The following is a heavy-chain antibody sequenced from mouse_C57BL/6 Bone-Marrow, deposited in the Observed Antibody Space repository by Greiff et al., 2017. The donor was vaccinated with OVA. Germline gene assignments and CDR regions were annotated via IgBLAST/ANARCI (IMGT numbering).Heavy chain of an antibody. V-gene: IGHV5-16*01. CDR1: VFTFRDYY. CDR2: INYDGSST. CDR3: ARDQAYYSNYDWYFDV. D-gene: IGHD2-5*01. J-gene: IGHJ1*03. Sequence: DVQLQVSEGCFVQPGSSMTLSCTASVFTFRDYYMSLVRHVPVQFLEWVANINYDGSSTYYLDSLKSRFIISRDNAKNILYLQMSSLKSEDTATYYCARDQAYYSNYDWYFDVWGTGTTVTVSS.